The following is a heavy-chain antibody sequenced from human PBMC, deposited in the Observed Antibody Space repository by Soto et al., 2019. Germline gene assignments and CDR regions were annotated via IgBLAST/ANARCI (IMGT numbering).Heavy chain of an antibody. CDR3: AHRTTTGTWWFDP. CDR1: GFSLTTSGAC. V-gene: IGHV2-5*02. J-gene: IGHJ5*02. D-gene: IGHD4-17*01. Sequence: QITLKESGPTLVKPTQTLTLTCTFSGFSLTTSGACVGWIRQPPGKALEWLALIYWDDDKLYSPALKNRITIPQDTSKSQVVLTMTNMDPADTATYFCAHRTTTGTWWFDPWGQGTLGTVSS. CDR2: IYWDDDK.